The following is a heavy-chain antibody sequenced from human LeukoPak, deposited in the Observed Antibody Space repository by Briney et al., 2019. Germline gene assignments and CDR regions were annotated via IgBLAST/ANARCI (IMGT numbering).Heavy chain of an antibody. CDR2: MNPNSGNT. D-gene: IGHD5-24*01. J-gene: IGHJ5*02. CDR3: ARERKVKRWLQSPVGGFDP. Sequence: ASVKVSCKASGYTFTSYDINWVRQATGQGLEWMGWMNPNSGNTGYAQKFQGRVTMTRNTSISTAYMELNSLRSEDTAVYYCARERKVKRWLQSPVGGFDPWGQGTLVTVSS. CDR1: GYTFTSYD. V-gene: IGHV1-8*01.